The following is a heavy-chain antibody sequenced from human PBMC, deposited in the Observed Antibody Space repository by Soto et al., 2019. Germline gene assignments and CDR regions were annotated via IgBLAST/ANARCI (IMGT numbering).Heavy chain of an antibody. V-gene: IGHV1-3*01. Sequence: ASVKVSCKASGYTFTCYAMHWVRQAPGQRLEWMGWINAGNGNTKYSQKFQGRVTITRDTSASTAYMELSSLRSEDTAVYYCAKGGYSSSWYPYYYYYGMDVWGQGTTVTVSS. CDR1: GYTFTCYA. CDR2: INAGNGNT. J-gene: IGHJ6*02. D-gene: IGHD6-13*01. CDR3: AKGGYSSSWYPYYYYYGMDV.